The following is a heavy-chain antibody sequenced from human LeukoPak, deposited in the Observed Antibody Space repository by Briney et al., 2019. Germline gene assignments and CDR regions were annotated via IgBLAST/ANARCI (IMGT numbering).Heavy chain of an antibody. V-gene: IGHV4-4*07. CDR1: GGSISNYY. CDR2: IYISGTT. Sequence: SETLSLTCTVSGGSISNYYWSWIRQPAGKGLEWIGRIYISGTTNYNPSLKSRVTMSVDTSKNQFSLKVTSVTAADTAVYYCARWASHGFDVWGQGTMVTVSS. J-gene: IGHJ3*01. CDR3: ARWASHGFDV.